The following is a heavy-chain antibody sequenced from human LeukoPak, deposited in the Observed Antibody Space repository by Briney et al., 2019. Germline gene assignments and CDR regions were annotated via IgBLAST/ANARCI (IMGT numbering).Heavy chain of an antibody. CDR1: GGSISSYY. J-gene: IGHJ5*02. V-gene: IGHV4-59*08. Sequence: SETLSLTCTVSGGSISSYYWSWIRQPPGKGLEWIGYIYYSGSTNYNPSLKSRVTISVDTSKNQFSLKLSSVTAADTAVYYCARREIDITMIVVVTTPFRTNWFDPWGQGTLVTVSS. D-gene: IGHD3-22*01. CDR3: ARREIDITMIVVVTTPFRTNWFDP. CDR2: IYYSGST.